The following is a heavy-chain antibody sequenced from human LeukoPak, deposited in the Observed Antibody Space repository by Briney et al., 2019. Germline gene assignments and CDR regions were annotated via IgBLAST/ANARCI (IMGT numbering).Heavy chain of an antibody. CDR3: ARVMVYGDYYYYYGMDV. D-gene: IGHD2-8*01. V-gene: IGHV1-2*02. Sequence: ASVKVSCKASGYTFTGYYMHWVRQAPGQGLEWMGWINPKSGGTKYAQKFQGRVTMTRDTSISTAYMELSRLRSDDTAVYYCARVMVYGDYYYYYGMDVWGQGTTVTVSS. J-gene: IGHJ6*02. CDR1: GYTFTGYY. CDR2: INPKSGGT.